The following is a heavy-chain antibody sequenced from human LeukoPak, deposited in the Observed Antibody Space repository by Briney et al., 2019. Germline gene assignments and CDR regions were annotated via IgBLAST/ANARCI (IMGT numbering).Heavy chain of an antibody. D-gene: IGHD2-21*01. CDR3: ARNLLQFDAFDI. J-gene: IGHJ3*02. Sequence: SGPTLVKPTQTLTLTCTFSGFSLSTSGVGVGWIRQPPGKALEWLALIYWDDDKRYSPSLKSRLTITKDTSKNQVVLTLTNMDPVDTATYYCARNLLQFDAFDIWGQGTMVTVSS. CDR1: GFSLSTSGVG. CDR2: IYWDDDK. V-gene: IGHV2-5*02.